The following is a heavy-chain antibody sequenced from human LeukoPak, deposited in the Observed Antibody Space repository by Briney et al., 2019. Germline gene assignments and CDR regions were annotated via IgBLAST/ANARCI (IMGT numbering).Heavy chain of an antibody. V-gene: IGHV3-23*01. D-gene: IGHD1-26*01. CDR2: IAGTGGST. CDR3: AKAFRIVGIGNPDDAFDV. CDR1: GFTFNKYA. Sequence: GGSLRLSCAASGFTFNKYAMNWVRQPPGKGLEWVSSIAGTGGSTYYADSVKGRFTFSRDNSENTLYLQLNSLRAEDSGIYYCAKAFRIVGIGNPDDAFDVWGQGTVVTVS. J-gene: IGHJ3*01.